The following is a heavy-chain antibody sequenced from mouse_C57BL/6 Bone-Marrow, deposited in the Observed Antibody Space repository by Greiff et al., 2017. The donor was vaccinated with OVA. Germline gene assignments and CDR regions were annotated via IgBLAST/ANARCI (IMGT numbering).Heavy chain of an antibody. Sequence: QVQLKQPGAELVKPGASVKLSCKASGYTFTSYWMHWVKQRPGRGLEWIGRIDPNSGGTKYNEKFKSKATLTVDKPSSTAYMQLSSLTSEDSAVYYCARLEYYAMDYWGQGTSVTVSS. J-gene: IGHJ4*01. CDR3: ARLEYYAMDY. V-gene: IGHV1-72*01. CDR2: IDPNSGGT. CDR1: GYTFTSYW.